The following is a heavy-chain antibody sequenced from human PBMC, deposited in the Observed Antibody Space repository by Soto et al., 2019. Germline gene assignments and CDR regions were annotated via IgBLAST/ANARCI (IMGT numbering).Heavy chain of an antibody. CDR1: GGSISSGGYS. D-gene: IGHD4-17*01. Sequence: QLQLQESGSGLVKPSQTLSLTCAVSGGSISSGGYSWGWIRQPPGKGLEWIGYIYHSGTYYNPSLKSRVTISVDRSKTQSPLKLSSVSAADPAVYYCARGGKTVTTLDYWGQGTLVTVSS. V-gene: IGHV4-30-2*01. CDR3: ARGGKTVTTLDY. CDR2: IYHSGT. J-gene: IGHJ4*02.